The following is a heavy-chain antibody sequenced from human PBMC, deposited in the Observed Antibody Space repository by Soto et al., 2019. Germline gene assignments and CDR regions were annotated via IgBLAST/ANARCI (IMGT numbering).Heavy chain of an antibody. V-gene: IGHV1-58*01. Sequence: VKVSCKASGFTFTSSAVQWVRQARGQRLEWIGWNVVGSGNTNYAQKFQERVTITRDMSTSTAYMELSSLRSEDTAVYYCAAFCWFGELFRDVWGQGTTVTVSS. CDR1: GFTFTSSA. CDR3: AAFCWFGELFRDV. J-gene: IGHJ6*02. D-gene: IGHD3-10*01. CDR2: NVVGSGNT.